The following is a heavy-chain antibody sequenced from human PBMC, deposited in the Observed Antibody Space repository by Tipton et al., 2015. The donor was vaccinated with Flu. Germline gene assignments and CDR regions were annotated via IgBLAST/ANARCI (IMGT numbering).Heavy chain of an antibody. CDR1: GGSISGRNYF. D-gene: IGHD2-21*02. CDR2: LYYSGNT. J-gene: IGHJ2*01. CDR3: ATLTAYRGYWHIDL. Sequence: TLSLTCTVSGGSISGRNYFWGWIRQPPGKGLTWIGSLYYSGNTYYTPSLESRGSISVDTSKNQFSLKLTSVTAADTAIYYCATLTAYRGYWHIDLWGRGTLVIVTS. V-gene: IGHV4-39*01.